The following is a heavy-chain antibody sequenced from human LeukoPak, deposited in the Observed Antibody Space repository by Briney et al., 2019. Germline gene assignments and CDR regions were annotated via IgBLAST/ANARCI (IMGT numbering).Heavy chain of an antibody. CDR2: IYYNGST. CDR3: ARELAAAGTVNWFDP. D-gene: IGHD6-13*01. V-gene: IGHV4-59*11. J-gene: IGHJ5*02. CDR1: GGAISSHY. Sequence: SETLSLTCTVSGGAISSHYWSWIRQPPGKGLEWIGYIYYNGSTNYNPSLKSRVTISVDTSKNQSSLKLSSVTAADTAVYYCARELAAAGTVNWFDPWGQGTLVTVSS.